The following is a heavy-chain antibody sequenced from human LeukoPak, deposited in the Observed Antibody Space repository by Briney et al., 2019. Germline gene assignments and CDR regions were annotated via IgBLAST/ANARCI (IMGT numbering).Heavy chain of an antibody. D-gene: IGHD2-15*01. V-gene: IGHV3-23*01. Sequence: GGSLRLSCAASGLTFSSYAMSWVRQAPGKGLEWVSAISNNGGYTYYADSVQGRFTISRDNSKSTLCLQMNSLRAEDTAVYYCAKQLGYCSDGSCYFPYWGQGTLVTVSS. CDR1: GLTFSSYA. CDR3: AKQLGYCSDGSCYFPY. CDR2: ISNNGGYT. J-gene: IGHJ4*02.